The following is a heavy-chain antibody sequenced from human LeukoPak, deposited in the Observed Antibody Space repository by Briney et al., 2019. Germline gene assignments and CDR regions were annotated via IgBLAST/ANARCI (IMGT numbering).Heavy chain of an antibody. V-gene: IGHV1-18*01. CDR1: GYTFTSYG. CDR2: ISVYNGNT. Sequence: ASVKVSCKASGYTFTSYGISWVRQAPGQGLEWMGWISVYNGNTNYVQKLQGRVTLTTDTSTSTAYMELRSLRFDDTATYYCARLSNFFGYFDYWGQGTLVTVSS. D-gene: IGHD3-3*01. CDR3: ARLSNFFGYFDY. J-gene: IGHJ4*02.